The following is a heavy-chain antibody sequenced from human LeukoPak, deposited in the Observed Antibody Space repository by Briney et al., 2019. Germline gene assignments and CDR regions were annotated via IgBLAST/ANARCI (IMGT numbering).Heavy chain of an antibody. CDR3: AIDCVAAAGTEGFDY. J-gene: IGHJ4*02. Sequence: GGSLRLSCAASGFTFSSYSMNWVRQAPGKGLEWVSSISSSSSYIYYADSVKGRFTISRDSAKNSLYLQMNSLRADETAVYYYAIDCVAAAGTEGFDYWGQGTLVTVSS. D-gene: IGHD6-13*01. CDR1: GFTFSSYS. V-gene: IGHV3-21*01. CDR2: ISSSSSYI.